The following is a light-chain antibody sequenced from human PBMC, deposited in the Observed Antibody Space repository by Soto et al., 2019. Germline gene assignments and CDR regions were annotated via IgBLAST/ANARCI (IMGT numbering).Light chain of an antibody. CDR3: QSYDSSLNRV. CDR1: SSNIGNNN. Sequence: QSVLTQPPSVSAAPAQKVTISCSGTSSNIGNNNVLWYQQLPGTAPKLLIYDNNKRPSGIPDRFSGSKSGTSATLGITGLQTGDEADYYCQSYDSSLNRVFGTGTKLTVL. V-gene: IGLV1-51*01. CDR2: DNN. J-gene: IGLJ1*01.